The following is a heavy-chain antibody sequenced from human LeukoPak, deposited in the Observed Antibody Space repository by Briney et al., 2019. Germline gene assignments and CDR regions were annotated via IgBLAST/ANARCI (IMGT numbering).Heavy chain of an antibody. CDR3: ARASLDIVVVPAAREAYAFDI. CDR1: GGSISSSSYY. V-gene: IGHV4-39*01. Sequence: SETLSLTCTVSGGSISSSSYYWGWIRQPPGKGLEWIGSIYYSGSTYYNPSLKSRVTISVDTSKNQFSLKLSSVTAADTAVYYCARASLDIVVVPAAREAYAFDIWGQGTMVTVSS. J-gene: IGHJ3*02. CDR2: IYYSGST. D-gene: IGHD2-2*01.